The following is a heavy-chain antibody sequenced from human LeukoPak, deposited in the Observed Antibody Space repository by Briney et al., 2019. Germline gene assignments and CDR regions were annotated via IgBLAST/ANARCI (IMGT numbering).Heavy chain of an antibody. V-gene: IGHV4-59*01. CDR3: GRDALVGYLSFYYMDV. Sequence: PSETLSLICTVSGGPIISDYWTWIRQSPVKGLEWIGDISNSGSTSYNPSLKSRVTISIDTSENQFSLKLSSVTAADTAVYYCGRDALVGYLSFYYMDVWGKGSTVTVSS. D-gene: IGHD2-15*01. J-gene: IGHJ6*03. CDR1: GGPIISDY. CDR2: ISNSGST.